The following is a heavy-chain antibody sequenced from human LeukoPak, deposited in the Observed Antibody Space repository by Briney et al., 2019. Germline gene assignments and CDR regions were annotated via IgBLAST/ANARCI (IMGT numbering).Heavy chain of an antibody. V-gene: IGHV1-24*01. CDR3: ATATYGDYEHFQH. CDR1: GYTLTELS. Sequence: GASVRVSCKVSGYTLTELSMHWVRQAPGKGLEWMGGFDPEDGETIYAQKFQGRVTMTEDTSTDTAYMELSSLRSEDTAVYYCATATYGDYEHFQHWGQGTLVTVSS. CDR2: FDPEDGET. D-gene: IGHD4-17*01. J-gene: IGHJ1*01.